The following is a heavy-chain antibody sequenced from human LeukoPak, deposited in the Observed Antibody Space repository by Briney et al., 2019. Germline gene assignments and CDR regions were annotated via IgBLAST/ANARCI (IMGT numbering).Heavy chain of an antibody. D-gene: IGHD5-24*01. Sequence: ASVKVSCKVSGYTFTELSMHWVRQAPGKGLEWKEGFDPEDGETIYAQKFQGRVTMTEDTSTDTAYMELLSLRSEDTAVYYCATGYNNPEFDYWGQGTMVTVSS. V-gene: IGHV1-24*01. CDR2: FDPEDGET. CDR1: GYTFTELS. J-gene: IGHJ4*01. CDR3: ATGYNNPEFDY.